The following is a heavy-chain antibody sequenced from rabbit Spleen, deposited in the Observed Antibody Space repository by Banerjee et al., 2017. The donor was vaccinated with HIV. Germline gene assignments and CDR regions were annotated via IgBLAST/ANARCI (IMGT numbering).Heavy chain of an antibody. CDR1: GFSFNSGYD. CDR2: MYAGSSGCT. J-gene: IGHJ6*01. V-gene: IGHV1S40*01. D-gene: IGHD8-1*01. Sequence: SLADSGGGLVKPGASLTLTCKASGFSFNSGYDMCLVRQAPGKGLEWIECMYAGSSGCTYPATWEKGRLRSSKAAETTVTLQTPRVAGTDTVPYFCARDSGTSFSTYGMDLGGP. CDR3: ARDSGTSFSTYGMDL.